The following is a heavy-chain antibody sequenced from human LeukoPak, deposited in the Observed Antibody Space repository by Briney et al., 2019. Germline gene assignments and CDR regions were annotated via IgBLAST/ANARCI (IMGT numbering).Heavy chain of an antibody. CDR2: IHDNGDS. J-gene: IGHJ4*02. D-gene: IGHD3-22*01. Sequence: SETLSLTCTVSGGSISNYFWSWIRQPAGKGLEWIGRIHDNGDSNHNPSLKSRVTMSLDTSMNQVSLKLASVTAADTAVYYCARGGYYDSSDPFDYWGQGTLVTVSS. CDR1: GGSISNYF. V-gene: IGHV4-4*07. CDR3: ARGGYYDSSDPFDY.